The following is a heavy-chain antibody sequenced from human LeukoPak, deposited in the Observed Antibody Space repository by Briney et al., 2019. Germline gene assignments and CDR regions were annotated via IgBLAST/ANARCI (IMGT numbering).Heavy chain of an antibody. Sequence: SETLSLTCAVYGGSFSGYYWSWIRQPPGKGLEWIGEINHSGSTNYNPSLKSRVTISVDTSRNQFSLKLSSVTAADTAVYYCARAERYYYDSSGYYYPGYYFDYWGQGTLVTVSS. D-gene: IGHD3-22*01. CDR3: ARAERYYYDSSGYYYPGYYFDY. CDR2: INHSGST. CDR1: GGSFSGYY. J-gene: IGHJ4*02. V-gene: IGHV4-34*01.